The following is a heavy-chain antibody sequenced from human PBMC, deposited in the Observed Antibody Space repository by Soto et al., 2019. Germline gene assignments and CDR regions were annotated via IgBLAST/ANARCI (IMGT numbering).Heavy chain of an antibody. CDR3: ARSAQGYCSSTSCYHYYHGMDV. D-gene: IGHD2-2*01. V-gene: IGHV1-2*04. J-gene: IGHJ6*02. CDR2: INPNSGGT. CDR1: GYTFTGYY. Sequence: ASVKVSCKASGYTFTGYYMHWVRQAPGQGLEWMGWINPNSGGTNYAQKFQGWVTMTRDTSISTAYMELSRLRSDDTAVYYCARSAQGYCSSTSCYHYYHGMDVWGQGTAVTVSS.